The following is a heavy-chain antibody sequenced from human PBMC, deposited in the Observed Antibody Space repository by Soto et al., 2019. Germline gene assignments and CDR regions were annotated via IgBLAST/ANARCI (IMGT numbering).Heavy chain of an antibody. V-gene: IGHV3-30*18. J-gene: IGHJ6*02. Sequence: QVQLVESGGGVVQPGRSLRLSCAASGFTFSSYGMHWVRQAPGKGLEWVAVISYDGSNKYYADSVKGRFTISRDNSKNTLDLQLNSLSAEDTAVYYCAKASNLWGAADYGREVWGQGTTVTVAS. CDR1: GFTFSSYG. D-gene: IGHD3-16*01. CDR3: AKASNLWGAADYGREV. CDR2: ISYDGSNK.